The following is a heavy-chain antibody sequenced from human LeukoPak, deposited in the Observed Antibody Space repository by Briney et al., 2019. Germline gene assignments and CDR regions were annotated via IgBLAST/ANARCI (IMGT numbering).Heavy chain of an antibody. Sequence: GGSLRLSCAASGFTFSSYEMNWVRQAPGKGLEWVSVIYSGGSTYYADSVKGRFTISRDNSKNTLYLQMNSLRAEDTAVYYCAREATFYYDSSGDPDAFDIWGQGTMVTVSS. V-gene: IGHV3-53*01. CDR1: GFTFSSYE. J-gene: IGHJ3*02. D-gene: IGHD3-22*01. CDR2: IYSGGST. CDR3: AREATFYYDSSGDPDAFDI.